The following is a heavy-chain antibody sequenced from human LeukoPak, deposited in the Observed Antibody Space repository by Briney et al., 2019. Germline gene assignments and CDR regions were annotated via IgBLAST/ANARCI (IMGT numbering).Heavy chain of an antibody. Sequence: SETLSLTCTVSGGSISSGSYYWSWIRQPAGKGLEWIGYIYYSGSTSYNPSLKSRVTISVDTSKKQFSLKLSSVTAADTAFYYCARYIASYPHDAFDIWGQGTMVTVSS. V-gene: IGHV4-61*10. J-gene: IGHJ3*02. D-gene: IGHD1-26*01. CDR2: IYYSGST. CDR1: GGSISSGSYY. CDR3: ARYIASYPHDAFDI.